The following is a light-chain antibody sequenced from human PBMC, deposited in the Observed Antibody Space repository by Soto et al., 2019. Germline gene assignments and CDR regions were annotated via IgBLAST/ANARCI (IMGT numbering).Light chain of an antibody. CDR3: QSYGV. Sequence: QSVLTQPPSVSGAPGQRVTISCTGSSSNTGAGHDVHWYQQLPGTAPKLLIYANNNRPSGVPDRFSGSKSGTSASLGITGLHADDAADYSCQSYGVFGGGTQLTVL. V-gene: IGLV1-40*01. CDR1: SSNTGAGHD. J-gene: IGLJ2*01. CDR2: ANN.